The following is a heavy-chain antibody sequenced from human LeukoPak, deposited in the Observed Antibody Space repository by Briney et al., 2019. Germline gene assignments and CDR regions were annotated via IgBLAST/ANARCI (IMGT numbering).Heavy chain of an antibody. CDR2: IKQDGSKK. D-gene: IGHD5-24*01. Sequence: GGSLRLSCVASGFPFSSYWMTWVRKAPGKGLEWVANIKQDGSKKSYVDSVKGRFTISRDNAKNSLYLQMNSLRAEDTAIYYCTRVGYIDEGIDYWGQGTLVTVSS. V-gene: IGHV3-7*04. CDR1: GFPFSSYW. J-gene: IGHJ4*02. CDR3: TRVGYIDEGIDY.